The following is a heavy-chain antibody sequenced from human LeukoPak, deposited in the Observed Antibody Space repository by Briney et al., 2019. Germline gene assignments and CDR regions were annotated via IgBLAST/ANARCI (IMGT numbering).Heavy chain of an antibody. CDR1: GFTFSSYG. D-gene: IGHD3-10*01. J-gene: IGHJ6*03. V-gene: IGHV3-30*02. Sequence: GGSLRLSCAASGFTFSSYGMHWVRQAPGKGLEWVAFIRYDGSNKYYADSVKGRFTISRDNSKNTLYLQMNSLRAEDTAVYYCARNFMVRGVNGGHYYMDVWGKGTTVTISS. CDR2: IRYDGSNK. CDR3: ARNFMVRGVNGGHYYMDV.